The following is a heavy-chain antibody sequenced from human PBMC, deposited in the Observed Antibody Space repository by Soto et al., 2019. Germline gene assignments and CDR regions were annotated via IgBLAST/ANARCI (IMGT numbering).Heavy chain of an antibody. CDR1: GFSFSVYG. CDR3: AAWAEGATEVH. CDR2: IWYDASKQ. V-gene: IGHV3-33*01. J-gene: IGHJ4*02. D-gene: IGHD2-15*01. Sequence: QVQLVESGGGVVQPGRSLRLSCETSGFSFSVYGMHWVRQAPGKGLEWVAGIWYDASKQFYAASVEGRFTISRDNSKAIVYLQMNSLRAEDTAVYYCAAWAEGATEVHWGQGALVTVAS.